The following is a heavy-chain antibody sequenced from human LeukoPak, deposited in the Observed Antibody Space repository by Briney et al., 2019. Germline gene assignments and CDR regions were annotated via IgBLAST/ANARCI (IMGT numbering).Heavy chain of an antibody. CDR3: VRGSPGYSSSWHAY. D-gene: IGHD6-13*01. CDR2: INSDATST. CDR1: GNYL. J-gene: IGHJ4*02. Sequence: GGSLRLSCAASGNYLMHWVRQAPGKGLVWVSRINSDATSTSYADSVRGRFTISRDDAKNTMYLQMNSLRAEDTAMYYCVRGSPGYSSSWHAYWGQGTLVTVSS. V-gene: IGHV3-74*01.